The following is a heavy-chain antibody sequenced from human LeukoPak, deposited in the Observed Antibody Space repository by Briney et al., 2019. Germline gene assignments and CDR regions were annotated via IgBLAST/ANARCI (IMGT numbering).Heavy chain of an antibody. CDR1: GYTFTGYG. D-gene: IGHD3-3*01. CDR3: ARDYDFWSGYYTCDY. J-gene: IGHJ4*02. V-gene: IGHV1-18*01. CDR2: FSAYNGNT. Sequence: GASVKVSCKASGYTFTGYGSTGVRQPPGQGLRWMGWFSAYNGNTNYAQKLQGRVTMTTDTSTSTAYMELRSLRSDDTAVYYCARDYDFWSGYYTCDYWGQGTLVTVSS.